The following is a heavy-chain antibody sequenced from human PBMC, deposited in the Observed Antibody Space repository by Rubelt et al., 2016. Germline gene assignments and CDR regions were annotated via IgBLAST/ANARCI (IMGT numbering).Heavy chain of an antibody. D-gene: IGHD2-2*01. V-gene: IGHV4-34*01. J-gene: IGHJ3*02. CDR3: ASVQVVPAAIGDDAFDI. CDR2: INHSGST. Sequence: QVQLQQWGAGLLKPSETLSLTCAVYGGSFSGYYWSWIRQPPGKGLEWIGEINHSGSTNYNPSRKRRVTRSVDTSKNQFSLELSSVTAADTAVYYCASVQVVPAAIGDDAFDIWGQGTMVTVSS. CDR1: GGSFSGYY.